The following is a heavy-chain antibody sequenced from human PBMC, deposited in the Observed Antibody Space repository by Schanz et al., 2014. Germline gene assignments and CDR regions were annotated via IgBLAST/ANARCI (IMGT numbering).Heavy chain of an antibody. CDR2: ISSSGSYI. D-gene: IGHD6-19*01. J-gene: IGHJ4*02. CDR1: GFTLSSYA. V-gene: IGHV3-21*01. CDR3: AIIGVMVAVAGTRADY. Sequence: EVQLLESGGGVVQPGRSLRLSCAAYGFTLSSYAMHWVRQAPGKGLEWVSSISSSGSYIHYADSVKGRFTISRDNAKNTLFLQMNRLRAEDTALYYCAIIGVMVAVAGTRADYWGQGTLVTVSS.